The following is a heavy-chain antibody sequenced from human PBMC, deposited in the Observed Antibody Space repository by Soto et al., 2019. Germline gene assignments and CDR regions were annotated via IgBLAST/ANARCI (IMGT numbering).Heavy chain of an antibody. CDR3: ARGGIVLMVYAIAAAGNFDY. J-gene: IGHJ4*02. CDR1: GYTFTSYG. Sequence: GASVKVSCKASGYTFTSYGISWVRQAPGQGLEWMGWISAYNGNTNYAQKLQGRVTMTTDTSTSTAYMELRGLRSDDTAVYYCARGGIVLMVYAIAAAGNFDYWGQGTLVTVSS. V-gene: IGHV1-18*04. CDR2: ISAYNGNT. D-gene: IGHD2-8*01.